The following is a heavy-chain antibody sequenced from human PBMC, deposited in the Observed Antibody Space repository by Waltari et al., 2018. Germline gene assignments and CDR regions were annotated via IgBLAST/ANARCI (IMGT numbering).Heavy chain of an antibody. Sequence: QVQLVQSGAEVKKPGSSVKVSCKAAGGTFSSYAISWVRQAPGQGLEGMGGIIPILGIENYAQKCEGRVTITADKYTSTAYMELSSLRSEDTAVYYCARDLGLTGGTDYWGQGTLVTVSS. CDR2: IIPILGIE. V-gene: IGHV1-69*10. J-gene: IGHJ4*02. CDR1: GGTFSSYA. CDR3: ARDLGLTGGTDY. D-gene: IGHD2-15*01.